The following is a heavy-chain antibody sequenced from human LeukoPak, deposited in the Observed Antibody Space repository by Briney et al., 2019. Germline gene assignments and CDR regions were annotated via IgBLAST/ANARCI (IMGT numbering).Heavy chain of an antibody. Sequence: GGSLRLSCEASGFTFSNYWMHWVRQPPGKGLMWVSQISTDGSQTFYADFVKGRFTISRDNAKNTLFLQMDSLRPEDTAVYYCVRSLRSADFWGQGTLVTVSS. J-gene: IGHJ4*02. CDR2: ISTDGSQT. CDR3: VRSLRSADF. V-gene: IGHV3-74*01. CDR1: GFTFSNYW.